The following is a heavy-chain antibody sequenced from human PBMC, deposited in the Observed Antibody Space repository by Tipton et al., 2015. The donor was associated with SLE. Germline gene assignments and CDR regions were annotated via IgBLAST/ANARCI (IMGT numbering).Heavy chain of an antibody. Sequence: SLRLSCAASRFTFSNYAMTWVRQAPGKGLEWVSSISDSGRATYYADSVKGRFTISRDNAKNSLYLQMNSLRAEDTAVYYCARDDTPEGWYFDLWGRGTLVTVSS. CDR2: ISDSGRAT. CDR3: ARDDTPEGWYFDL. D-gene: IGHD2-2*02. J-gene: IGHJ2*01. CDR1: RFTFSNYA. V-gene: IGHV3-23*01.